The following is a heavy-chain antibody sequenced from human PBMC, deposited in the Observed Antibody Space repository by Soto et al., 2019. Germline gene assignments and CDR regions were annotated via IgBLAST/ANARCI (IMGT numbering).Heavy chain of an antibody. CDR2: TYYRSKWYN. V-gene: IGHV6-1*01. CDR1: GDSVSSNSAA. D-gene: IGHD1-26*01. J-gene: IGHJ5*02. CDR3: ARVTRELCCSWYGGPLPTLNNWFDP. Sequence: SQTLSLTCAISGDSVSSNSAAWNWIRQSPSRGLEWLGRTYYRSKWYNDYAVAVKSRITINPDTSKNQFSLQLNSVTPEVTAVYYCARVTRELCCSWYGGPLPTLNNWFDPWGQGTLVTVSS.